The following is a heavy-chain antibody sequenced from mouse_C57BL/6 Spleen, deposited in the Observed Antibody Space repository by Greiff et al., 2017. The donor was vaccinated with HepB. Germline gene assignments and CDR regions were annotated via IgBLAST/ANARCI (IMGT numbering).Heavy chain of an antibody. V-gene: IGHV6-3*01. J-gene: IGHJ3*01. CDR2: IRLKSDNYAT. D-gene: IGHD2-4*01. CDR1: GFTFSNYW. Sequence: EVKVEESGGGLVQPGGSMKLSCVAPGFTFSNYWMNWVRQSPEKGLEWVAQIRLKSDNYATHYAESVKGRFTISRDDSKSSVYLQMNNLRAEDTGIYYCTIYYDYDGFAYWGQGTLVTVSA. CDR3: TIYYDYDGFAY.